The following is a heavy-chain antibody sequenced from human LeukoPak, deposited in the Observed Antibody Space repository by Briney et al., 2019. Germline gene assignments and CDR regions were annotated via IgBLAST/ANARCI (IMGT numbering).Heavy chain of an antibody. Sequence: SETLSLTCTVSGGSLSSYYWSWIRQPPGKGLEWIGYIYYSGSTNYNPSLKSRVTISVDTSKNQFSLKLSSVTAADTAVYYCARREGTAYYYDSSGYYVYWGQGTLVTVSS. CDR2: IYYSGST. J-gene: IGHJ4*02. V-gene: IGHV4-59*08. CDR3: ARREGTAYYYDSSGYYVY. CDR1: GGSLSSYY. D-gene: IGHD3-22*01.